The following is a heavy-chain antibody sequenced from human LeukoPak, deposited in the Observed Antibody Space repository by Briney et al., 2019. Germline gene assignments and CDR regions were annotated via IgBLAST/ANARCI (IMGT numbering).Heavy chain of an antibody. D-gene: IGHD3-16*01. CDR2: IYTSGST. Sequence: SETLSLTCTVSGGSISSYYWSWIRQPAGKGLEWIGRIYTSGSTNYNPSLKSRVTISVDTSKNQFSLKLSSVTAADTAVYYCARGGILGRGRDSSYFDYWGQGTLVTVSS. J-gene: IGHJ4*02. CDR1: GGSISSYY. V-gene: IGHV4-4*07. CDR3: ARGGILGRGRDSSYFDY.